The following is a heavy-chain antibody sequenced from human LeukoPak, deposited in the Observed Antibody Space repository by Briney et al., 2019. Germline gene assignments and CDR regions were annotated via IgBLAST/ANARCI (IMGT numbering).Heavy chain of an antibody. V-gene: IGHV3-30*18. CDR1: GFTFSSYG. Sequence: SGGSLRLSCAASGFTFSSYGMHWVRQAPGKGLEWVAVISYDGRNIHYPDSVKGRFTISRDISTDTLWLQMDSLRTEDTAVYYCAKDGGLWVSAHWGDSWGRGTLVTVSS. CDR3: AKDGGLWVSAHWGDS. J-gene: IGHJ4*02. CDR2: ISYDGRNI. D-gene: IGHD7-27*01.